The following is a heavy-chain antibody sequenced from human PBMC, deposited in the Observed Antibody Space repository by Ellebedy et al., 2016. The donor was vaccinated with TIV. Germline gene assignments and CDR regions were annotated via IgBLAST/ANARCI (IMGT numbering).Heavy chain of an antibody. J-gene: IGHJ5*02. V-gene: IGHV4-39*01. CDR1: GGSVSTTTYY. Sequence: SETLSLTXSVSGGSVSTTTYYWVWVRQPPGKGLEWIGSISFSGDTSYNPSLESRVTLSVDTSKNQFSLMVTSMTAADTAVYYCARLSSGWYGWLDPWGQGTLVTVSS. CDR3: ARLSSGWYGWLDP. CDR2: ISFSGDT. D-gene: IGHD6-19*01.